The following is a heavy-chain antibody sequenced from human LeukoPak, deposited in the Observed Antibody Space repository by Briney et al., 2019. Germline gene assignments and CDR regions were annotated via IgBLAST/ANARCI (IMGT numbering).Heavy chain of an antibody. CDR2: INTNTGNP. Sequence: GASVKVSCKASGYTFTSYAMNWVRQAPGQGLEWMGWINTNTGNPTYAQGFTGRFVFSLDTSVSTAYLQISSLKAEDTAGYYCASAAGTTFYYYYYMDVWGKGTTVTVSS. J-gene: IGHJ6*03. CDR3: ASAAGTTFYYYYYMDV. D-gene: IGHD6-13*01. V-gene: IGHV7-4-1*02. CDR1: GYTFTSYA.